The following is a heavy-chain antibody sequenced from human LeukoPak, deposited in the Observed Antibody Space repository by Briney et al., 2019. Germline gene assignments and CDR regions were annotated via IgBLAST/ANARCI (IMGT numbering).Heavy chain of an antibody. D-gene: IGHD3-10*01. CDR2: IYYSGST. CDR1: DGSISSYY. Sequence: SETLSLTCTVSDGSISSYYWSWIRQPPGTELEWIGYIYYSGSTSYNPSLKSRATISVDTSKNQFSLTLSSVTAADTAVYYCAGHTSYGPFDSWGQGTLVTVSS. J-gene: IGHJ4*02. V-gene: IGHV4-59*08. CDR3: AGHTSYGPFDS.